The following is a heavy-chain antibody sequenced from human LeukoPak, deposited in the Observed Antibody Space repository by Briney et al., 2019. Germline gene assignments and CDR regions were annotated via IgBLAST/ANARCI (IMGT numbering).Heavy chain of an antibody. Sequence: GASVKVSCKASGYTFTSYGISWVRQAPGQGLEWMGWISANSGNTNYAQKLQGRVTMTTDTSTSTAYMELRSLRSDDTAVYYCARDAKRMDYDFWSGYPYWGQGTLVTVSS. V-gene: IGHV1-18*01. J-gene: IGHJ4*02. CDR1: GYTFTSYG. D-gene: IGHD3-3*01. CDR3: ARDAKRMDYDFWSGYPY. CDR2: ISANSGNT.